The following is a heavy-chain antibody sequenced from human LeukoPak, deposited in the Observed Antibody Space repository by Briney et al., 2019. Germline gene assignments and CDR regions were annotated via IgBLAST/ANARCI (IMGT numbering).Heavy chain of an antibody. CDR3: ARDLLYYDSSGGDY. Sequence: GTSLRLSCAASGLTFNNYVMNWDRQAPGKGLEWVSSITSSSSYIYYADSLKGRFTISRDNAKNSLYLQMNSLRAEDTAVYYCARDLLYYDSSGGDYWGQGTLVTVSS. D-gene: IGHD3-22*01. CDR1: GLTFNNYV. J-gene: IGHJ4*02. CDR2: ITSSSSYI. V-gene: IGHV3-21*01.